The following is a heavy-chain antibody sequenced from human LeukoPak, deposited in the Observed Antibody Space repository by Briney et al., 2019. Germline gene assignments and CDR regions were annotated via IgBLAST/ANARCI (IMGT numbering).Heavy chain of an antibody. V-gene: IGHV3-48*03. D-gene: IGHD6-19*01. CDR3: ARSSGWYWYFDY. CDR1: GFTFSSYE. J-gene: IGHJ4*02. Sequence: GGSLRLSCAASGFTFSSYEMSWVRQAPGKGLEWVSYISGSGSTIYYADSVKGRFTISRDNAKNSLYLQMNSLRAEDTAVYYCARSSGWYWYFDYWGQGTLVTVSS. CDR2: ISGSGSTI.